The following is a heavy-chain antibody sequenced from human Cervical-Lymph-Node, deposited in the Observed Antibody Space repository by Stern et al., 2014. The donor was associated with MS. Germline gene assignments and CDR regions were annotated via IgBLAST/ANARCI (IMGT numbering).Heavy chain of an antibody. D-gene: IGHD4-23*01. V-gene: IGHV3-30*18. CDR2: VSYEGSSK. Sequence: VQLVESGGGVVQPGGSLRLSCAASGFTFSHFGMHWVRQAPGKGLEWVTIVSYEGSSKIYADSVTGRFTISRDNSKNTLYLQMDSLRPEDTAVYYCAKNYCGNSYYFDSWGHGTLVTVSS. J-gene: IGHJ4*01. CDR3: AKNYCGNSYYFDS. CDR1: GFTFSHFG.